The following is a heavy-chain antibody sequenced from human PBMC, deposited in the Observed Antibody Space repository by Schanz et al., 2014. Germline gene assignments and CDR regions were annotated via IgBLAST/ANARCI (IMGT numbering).Heavy chain of an antibody. D-gene: IGHD2-21*02. CDR3: ARPSDSSWYMDV. CDR2: IWYDGSNK. J-gene: IGHJ6*03. CDR1: GFTLSSYG. Sequence: QVQLVESGGGVVQPGRSLRLSCSASGFTLSSYGMHWVRQAPGKGLEWLAVIWYDGSNKYYAESVKGRFTISRDNPKNTLYLQMNSLRAEDTAVYYCARPSDSSWYMDVWGKGTTATVSS. V-gene: IGHV3-33*03.